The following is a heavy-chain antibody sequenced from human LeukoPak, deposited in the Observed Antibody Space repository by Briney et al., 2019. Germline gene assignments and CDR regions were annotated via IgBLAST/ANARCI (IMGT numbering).Heavy chain of an antibody. CDR3: ARDLGIRVAGPFFDH. Sequence: GGSLRLSCAASGFTFSVFSMNWVRQAPGKGLEWVSSITSTSTYIFYADSVKGRFTISRDNAKNSLYLQMNSLRAEDTALYYCARDLGIRVAGPFFDHWGQGTLVTVSS. CDR2: ITSTSTYI. D-gene: IGHD6-19*01. V-gene: IGHV3-21*01. J-gene: IGHJ4*02. CDR1: GFTFSVFS.